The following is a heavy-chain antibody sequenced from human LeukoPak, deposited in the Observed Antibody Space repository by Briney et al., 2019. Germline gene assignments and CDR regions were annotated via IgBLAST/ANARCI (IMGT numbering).Heavy chain of an antibody. J-gene: IGHJ3*02. V-gene: IGHV4-34*01. CDR3: ARGVPAAADAFDI. D-gene: IGHD2-2*01. CDR1: GGSFSGYY. CDR2: INHSGST. Sequence: PSETLSLTCAVYGGSFSGYYWSWIRQPPGKGLEWIGEINHSGSTNYNPSLKSRVTISVDTSKIQFSLKLSSVTAADTAVYYCARGVPAAADAFDIWGQGTMVTVSS.